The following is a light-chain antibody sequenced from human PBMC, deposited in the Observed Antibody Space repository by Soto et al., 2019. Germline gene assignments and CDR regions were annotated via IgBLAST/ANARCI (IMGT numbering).Light chain of an antibody. Sequence: EIQMTQSPSSLSASVGDRFTITCMAGQSISNWLAWYQQKPGKAPKLLIYDAYSLESGVTSRFSGSGSGTEFTLTISSLQPEDFATYYCQQHNSYSLTFGPGTKVDIK. V-gene: IGKV1-5*01. CDR1: QSISNW. J-gene: IGKJ3*01. CDR2: DAY. CDR3: QQHNSYSLT.